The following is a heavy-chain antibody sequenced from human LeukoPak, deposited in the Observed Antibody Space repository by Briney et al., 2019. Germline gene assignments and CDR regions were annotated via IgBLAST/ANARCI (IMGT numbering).Heavy chain of an antibody. J-gene: IGHJ4*02. CDR3: ARVFVGENFDY. CDR2: ISSSGTII. V-gene: IGHV3-48*01. Sequence: GGSLRLSCAASGFILRNYNMNWVRQAPGKGLEWVSYISSSGTIIYYADSVKGRFTISRDNAKNSLYLQMNSLRAEDTAVYFCARVFVGENFDYWGQGTLVTVSS. D-gene: IGHD3-10*02. CDR1: GFILRNYN.